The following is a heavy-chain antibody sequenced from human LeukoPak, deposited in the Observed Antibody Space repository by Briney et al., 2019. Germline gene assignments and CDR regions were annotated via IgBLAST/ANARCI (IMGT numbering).Heavy chain of an antibody. CDR1: GYTFTDYY. D-gene: IGHD2-21*02. J-gene: IGHJ4*02. V-gene: IGHV1-2*02. CDR3: ARDQVGGDPSPDY. Sequence: GASVKVSCKASGYTFTDYYMHWVRQAPGQGLEWMGWINPNSGGTNYAQKFQGRVTMTRDTSISTAYMELSRLRSDDTAVYYCARDQVGGDPSPDYWGQGTLVTVSS. CDR2: INPNSGGT.